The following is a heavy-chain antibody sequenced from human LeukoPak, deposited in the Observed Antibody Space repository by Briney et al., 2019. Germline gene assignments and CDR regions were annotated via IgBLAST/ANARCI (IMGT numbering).Heavy chain of an antibody. CDR2: INPNSGGT. D-gene: IGHD6-13*01. CDR3: ARRFIAAAGKYYFDY. CDR1: GYTFTGYY. J-gene: IGHJ4*02. V-gene: IGHV1-2*06. Sequence: ASVKVSCKASGYTFTGYYMHWVRQAPGQGLEWMGRINPNSGGTNYAQKFQGRVTMTRDTSTSTAYMELSRLRSDDTAVYYCARRFIAAAGKYYFDYWGQGTLVTVSS.